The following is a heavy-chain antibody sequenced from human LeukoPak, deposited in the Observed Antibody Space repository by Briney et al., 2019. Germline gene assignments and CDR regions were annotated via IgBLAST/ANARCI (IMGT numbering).Heavy chain of an antibody. CDR3: ARLCSGGSCYFGY. CDR2: ISSSSSTI. V-gene: IGHV3-48*04. D-gene: IGHD2-15*01. J-gene: IGHJ4*02. Sequence: SYISSSSSTIYYADSVKGRFTISRDNAKNSLYLQMNSLRAEDTAVYYCARLCSGGSCYFGYWGQXTLXT.